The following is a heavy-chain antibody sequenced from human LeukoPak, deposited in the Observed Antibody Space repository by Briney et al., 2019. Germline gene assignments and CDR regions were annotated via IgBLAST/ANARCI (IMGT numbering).Heavy chain of an antibody. J-gene: IGHJ4*02. V-gene: IGHV4-59*08. D-gene: IGHD6-13*01. CDR3: AKVGKAVAGYYYFDY. CDR1: GGSISSYY. Sequence: SETLSLTCTVSGGSISSYYWSWIRQPPGKGLEWIGYIYYSGSTNYNPSLKSRVTISVDTSKNQFSLRLSSVTAADTAVYYCAKVGKAVAGYYYFDYWGQGTLVTVSS. CDR2: IYYSGST.